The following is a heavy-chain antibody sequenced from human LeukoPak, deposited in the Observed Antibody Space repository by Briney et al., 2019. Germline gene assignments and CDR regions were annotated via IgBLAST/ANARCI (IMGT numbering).Heavy chain of an antibody. CDR3: ARVVVGGSSGYYASGEGDY. CDR2: INPNSGGT. CDR1: GYTFTGYY. V-gene: IGHV1-2*02. Sequence: ASVKASCKASGYTFTGYYMHWVRRAPGQGLEWMGWINPNSGGTNYAQKFQGRVTMTRDTSISTAYMELSRLRSDDTAVYYCARVVVGGSSGYYASGEGDYWGQGTLVTVSS. J-gene: IGHJ4*02. D-gene: IGHD3-22*01.